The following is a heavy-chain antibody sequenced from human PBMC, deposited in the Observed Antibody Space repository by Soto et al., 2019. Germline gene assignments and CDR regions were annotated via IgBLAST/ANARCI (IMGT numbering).Heavy chain of an antibody. J-gene: IGHJ4*02. CDR3: ASPSGSYLHYVDS. D-gene: IGHD1-26*01. CDR1: GGSISSNYYY. Sequence: QLQLQESGPGLVKPSETLSLTCTVSGGSISSNYYYWGWIRQPPGKGLEWIGSIYYSGSTYYNPSLNSRVTISVDTSKTQCSLKLSSVTAADTAVYYCASPSGSYLHYVDSWGQGTLVTVSS. V-gene: IGHV4-39*01. CDR2: IYYSGST.